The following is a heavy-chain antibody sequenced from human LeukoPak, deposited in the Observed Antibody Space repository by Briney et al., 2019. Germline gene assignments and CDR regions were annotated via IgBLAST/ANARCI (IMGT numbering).Heavy chain of an antibody. D-gene: IGHD3-16*01. CDR3: ARGGGLDV. J-gene: IGHJ6*02. Sequence: GGSLRLSCAASGFTFSSYWMNWACQAPGKGLEWVASIDHNGNVNYYVDSVKGRFTISRDNAKNSLYLQMSNLRAEDTAVYFCARGGGLDVWGQGATVTVSS. CDR1: GFTFSSYW. V-gene: IGHV3-7*03. CDR2: IDHNGNVN.